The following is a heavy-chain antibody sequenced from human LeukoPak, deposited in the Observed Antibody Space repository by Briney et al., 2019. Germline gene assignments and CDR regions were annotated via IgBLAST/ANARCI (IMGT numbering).Heavy chain of an antibody. J-gene: IGHJ3*02. D-gene: IGHD2-2*01. CDR2: ISSSSSYI. Sequence: GGSLRLSCAASGFTFSSYAMSWVRQAPGKGLEWVSSISSSSSYIYYADSVKGRFTISRDNAKNSLYLQMNSLRAEDTAVYYCARATRYCSSTSCYEADAFDIWGQGTMVTVSS. CDR1: GFTFSSYA. CDR3: ARATRYCSSTSCYEADAFDI. V-gene: IGHV3-21*01.